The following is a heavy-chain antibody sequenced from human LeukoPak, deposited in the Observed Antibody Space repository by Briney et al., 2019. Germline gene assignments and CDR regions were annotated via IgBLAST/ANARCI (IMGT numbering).Heavy chain of an antibody. V-gene: IGHV3-33*01. CDR2: IWYDGSNK. CDR1: GFTFSSYG. Sequence: GRSLRLSCAASGFTFSSYGMHWVRQAPGKGLEWVAVIWYDGSNKYYADSVKGRFTISRDNSKNTLYLQMNSLRAEDTAVCYCARGSRLWFGEFHDYWGQGTLVTVSS. J-gene: IGHJ4*02. D-gene: IGHD3-10*01. CDR3: ARGSRLWFGEFHDY.